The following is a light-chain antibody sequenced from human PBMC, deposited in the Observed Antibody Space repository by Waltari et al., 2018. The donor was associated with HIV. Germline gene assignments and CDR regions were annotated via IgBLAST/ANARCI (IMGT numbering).Light chain of an antibody. CDR2: AAS. CDR1: QGISSY. V-gene: IGKV1-9*01. CDR3: QQLNSYTQIT. Sequence: DIQLTQSPPFLSASVGDRVTITCRSSQGISSYLAWYQQKPGKAPKLLIYAASTVQSGVPSRFSGSGSGTDFTLTISSLQPEEFATYYCQQLNSYTQITFGGGTKVEIK. J-gene: IGKJ4*01.